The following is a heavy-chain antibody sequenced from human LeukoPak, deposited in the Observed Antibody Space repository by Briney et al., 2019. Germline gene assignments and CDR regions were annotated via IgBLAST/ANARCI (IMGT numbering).Heavy chain of an antibody. Sequence: ASVKVSCKASGDTFTSYGISWVRQAPGQGLEWMGWISAYNGNTNYAQKLQGRVTMTTDTSTSTAYMELRSLRSDDTAVYYRARYPKHVVVVVAEDYYYYGMDVWGQGTTVTVSS. V-gene: IGHV1-18*01. J-gene: IGHJ6*02. CDR2: ISAYNGNT. CDR1: GDTFTSYG. CDR3: ARYPKHVVVVVAEDYYYYGMDV. D-gene: IGHD2-15*01.